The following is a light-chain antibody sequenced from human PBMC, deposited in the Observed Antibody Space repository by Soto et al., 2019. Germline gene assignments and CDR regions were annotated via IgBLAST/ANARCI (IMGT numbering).Light chain of an antibody. J-gene: IGKJ4*01. Sequence: EIVLTQSPATLSLSPGERATLSCRASQSVSSSYLAWYQQKPGQAPRLLIYGASTRATGIPARFSGSGSGTEFTLTISSLQSEDFAVYSCQQYNNWPPLTFGGGTKVDI. V-gene: IGKV3-15*01. CDR2: GAS. CDR3: QQYNNWPPLT. CDR1: QSVSSSY.